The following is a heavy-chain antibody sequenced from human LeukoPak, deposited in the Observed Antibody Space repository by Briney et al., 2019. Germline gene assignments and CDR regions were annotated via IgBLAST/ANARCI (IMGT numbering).Heavy chain of an antibody. CDR1: GGTFSSYA. Sequence: ASVKVSCKATGGTFSSYAISWVRQAPGQGLEWMGGIIPIFGTANYAQKFQGRVTITADESTSTAYMELSSLRSEDTAVYYCASVGRRDTAQFDYWGQGTLVTVSS. D-gene: IGHD5-18*01. CDR3: ASVGRRDTAQFDY. V-gene: IGHV1-69*13. CDR2: IIPIFGTA. J-gene: IGHJ4*02.